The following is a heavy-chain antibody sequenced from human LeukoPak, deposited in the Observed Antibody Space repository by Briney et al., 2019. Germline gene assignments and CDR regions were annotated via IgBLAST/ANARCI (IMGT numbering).Heavy chain of an antibody. CDR2: IYYSGST. D-gene: IGHD6-13*01. V-gene: IGHV4-39*01. CDR1: GGSISSSSYY. Sequence: PSETLSLTCTVSGGSISSSSYYWGWIRQPPGKGLEWFGSIYYSGSTYYNPSLKSRVTISVDTSKNQFSLKLSSVTAADTAVYYCARRGAAAGTYGFDYWGQGTLVTVSS. CDR3: ARRGAAAGTYGFDY. J-gene: IGHJ4*02.